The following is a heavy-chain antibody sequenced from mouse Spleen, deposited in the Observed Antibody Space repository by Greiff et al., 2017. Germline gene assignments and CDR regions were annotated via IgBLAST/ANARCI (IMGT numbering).Heavy chain of an antibody. CDR3: ARSGWLHAMDY. J-gene: IGHJ4*01. Sequence: EVKLMESGPELVKPGDSVKISCKASGYSFTGYFMNWVMQSHGKSLEWIGRINPYNGDTFYNQKFKGKATLTVDKSSSTAHMELRSLTSEDSAVYYCARSGWLHAMDYWGQGTSVTVSS. V-gene: IGHV1-20*01. D-gene: IGHD2-3*01. CDR1: GYSFTGYF. CDR2: INPYNGDT.